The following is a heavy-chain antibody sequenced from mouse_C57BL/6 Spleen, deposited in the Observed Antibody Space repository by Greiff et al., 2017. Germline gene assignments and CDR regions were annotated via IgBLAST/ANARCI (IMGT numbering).Heavy chain of an antibody. J-gene: IGHJ4*01. CDR1: GYTFTDYN. Sequence: EVQLQQSGPELVKPGASVKIPCKASGYTFTDYNMDWVKQSHGKSLEWIGDINPNNGGTIYNQKFKGKATLTVDKSSSTAYMELRSLTSEDTAVYYCARFPYDYAPYYYAMDYWGQGTSVTVSS. CDR3: ARFPYDYAPYYYAMDY. D-gene: IGHD2-4*01. V-gene: IGHV1-18*01. CDR2: INPNNGGT.